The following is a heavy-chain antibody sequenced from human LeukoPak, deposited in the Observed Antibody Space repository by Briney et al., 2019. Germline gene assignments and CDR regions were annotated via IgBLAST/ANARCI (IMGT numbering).Heavy chain of an antibody. CDR2: ISSSSSYI. Sequence: SGGSLRLSCAASGFTFSDYYMSWIRQAPGKGLEWVSSISSSSSYIYYADSVKGRFTISRDNAKNSLYLQMNSLRAEDTAVYCCAGTGRDFDYWGQGTLVTVSS. D-gene: IGHD5-24*01. J-gene: IGHJ4*02. V-gene: IGHV3-11*06. CDR3: AGTGRDFDY. CDR1: GFTFSDYY.